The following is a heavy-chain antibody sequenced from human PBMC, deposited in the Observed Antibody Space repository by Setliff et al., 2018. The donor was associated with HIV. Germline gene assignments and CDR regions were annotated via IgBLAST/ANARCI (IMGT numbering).Heavy chain of an antibody. CDR3: VPESSTFLN. V-gene: IGHV3-7*03. CDR2: INQDGSQA. D-gene: IGHD2-2*01. J-gene: IGHJ4*02. CDR1: DFTFSNYW. Sequence: GESLTISCAASDFTFSNYWMDWVRQSPEKGLEWVANINQDGSQAYYLDSVRGRFTISRDNVQKSLYLQMNTLRAEDTAVYYCVPESSTFLNWGPGSQVTVSS.